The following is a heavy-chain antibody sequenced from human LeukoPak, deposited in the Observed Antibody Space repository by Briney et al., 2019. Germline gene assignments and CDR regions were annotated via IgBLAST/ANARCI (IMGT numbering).Heavy chain of an antibody. CDR3: ARGAVVVTAIRQQYNWFDP. CDR1: GFTFSSYS. D-gene: IGHD2-21*02. CDR2: IWYDGSNK. J-gene: IGHJ5*02. V-gene: IGHV3-33*08. Sequence: GGSLRLSCAASGFTFSSYSMNWVRQAPGKGLEWVAVIWYDGSNKYYADSVKGRFTISRDNSKNTLYLQMNSLRAEDTAVYYCARGAVVVTAIRQQYNWFDPWGQGTLVTVSS.